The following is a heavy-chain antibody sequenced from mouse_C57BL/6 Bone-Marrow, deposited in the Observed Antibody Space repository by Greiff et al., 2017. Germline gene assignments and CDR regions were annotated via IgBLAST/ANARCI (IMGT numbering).Heavy chain of an antibody. CDR1: GYTFTSYG. CDR2: IYPRSGNT. J-gene: IGHJ4*01. D-gene: IGHD2-4*01. V-gene: IGHV1-81*01. Sequence: QVQLQQSGPELARPGASVKLSCKASGYTFTSYGISWVKQRPGQGLEWIGEIYPRSGNTYYNEKFKGKATLPADNSSITAYMERRRLPSEDAAVYVCARRRLRRIYYAMEYGGQGTSVTVSS. CDR3: ARRRLRRIYYAMEY.